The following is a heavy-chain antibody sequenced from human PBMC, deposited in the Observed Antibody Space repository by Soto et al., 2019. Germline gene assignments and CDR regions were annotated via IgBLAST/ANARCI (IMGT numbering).Heavy chain of an antibody. V-gene: IGHV4-59*01. CDR3: ARRGYDFWSGYQLPYYYYYMDV. CDR1: GGSISSYY. CDR2: IYYSGST. Sequence: PSETLSLTRTVSGGSISSYYWSWIRQPPGKGLEWIGYIYYSGSTNYNPSLKSRVTISVDTSKNQFSLKLSSVTAADTAVYYCARRGYDFWSGYQLPYYYYYMDVWGKGTTVTVSS. J-gene: IGHJ6*03. D-gene: IGHD3-3*01.